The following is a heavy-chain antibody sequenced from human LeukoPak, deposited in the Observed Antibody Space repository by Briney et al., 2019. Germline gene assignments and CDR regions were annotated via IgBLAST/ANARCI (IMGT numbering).Heavy chain of an antibody. J-gene: IGHJ5*02. CDR1: GYTFTSYG. V-gene: IGHV1-18*01. Sequence: ASVKVSCKASGYTFTSYGISWVRQAPGQGLEWMGWISAYNGNTDYAQKLQGRVTMTTDTSTSTAYMEQRSLRSDDTAVYYCAREDRHMNWFDPWGQGTLVTVSS. CDR3: AREDRHMNWFDP. CDR2: ISAYNGNT.